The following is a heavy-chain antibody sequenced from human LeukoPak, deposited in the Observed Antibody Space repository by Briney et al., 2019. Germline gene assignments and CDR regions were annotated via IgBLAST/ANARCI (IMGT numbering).Heavy chain of an antibody. CDR1: GYSFTNYW. J-gene: IGHJ5*02. Sequence: GESLKISCKGSGYSFTNYWIGWVRQMPGKGLEWMGIIYPGDSDTRYSPSFQGQVTISVDKSISTAYLQWSSLKASDTAMYYCARLVDTSMAHNWFDPWGQGTLVTVSS. V-gene: IGHV5-51*01. D-gene: IGHD5-18*01. CDR3: ARLVDTSMAHNWFDP. CDR2: IYPGDSDT.